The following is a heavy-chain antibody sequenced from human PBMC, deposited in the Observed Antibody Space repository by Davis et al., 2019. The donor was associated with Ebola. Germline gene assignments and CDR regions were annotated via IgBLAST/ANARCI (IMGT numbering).Heavy chain of an antibody. J-gene: IGHJ6*04. Sequence: MPSETLSLTCTVSGGSISSGDYYWSWIRQPPGKGLEWIGYIYYSGSTYYNPSLKSRVTISVDTSKNQFSLKLSSVTAADTAVYYCARVGGTIFGVVTGRSYGMDVWGKGTTVTVSS. CDR3: ARVGGTIFGVVTGRSYGMDV. V-gene: IGHV4-30-4*02. CDR2: IYYSGST. CDR1: GGSISSGDYY. D-gene: IGHD3-3*01.